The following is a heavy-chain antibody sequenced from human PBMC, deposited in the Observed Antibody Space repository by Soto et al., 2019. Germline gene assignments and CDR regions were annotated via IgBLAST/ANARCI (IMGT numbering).Heavy chain of an antibody. CDR2: IKSKTDGGTT. V-gene: IGHV3-15*01. CDR1: GFTFSNAW. D-gene: IGHD3-22*01. CDR3: TTQEYYDSSGYYFVYYYYGMDV. J-gene: IGHJ6*02. Sequence: RGGSLRLSCAASGFTFSNAWMRWVRQAPGEGLEWVGRIKSKTDGGTTDYAAPVKGRFTISRDDSKNTLYLQMNSLKTEDTAVYYCTTQEYYDSSGYYFVYYYYGMDVWGQGTTVTVSS.